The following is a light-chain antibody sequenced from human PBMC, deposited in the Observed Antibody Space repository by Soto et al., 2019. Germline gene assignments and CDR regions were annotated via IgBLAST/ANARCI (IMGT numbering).Light chain of an antibody. V-gene: IGLV2-14*01. Sequence: QSVLTQPASVSGSPGQSMTISCTGSSSDIGAYNYVSWFQQYPGKAPKLIISEVSNRPSGVSNRFSGSKSGTAASLTISGLQTEDEADYFCFSFTTDWTHVFGTGTKVTVL. CDR2: EVS. CDR3: FSFTTDWTHV. CDR1: SSDIGAYNY. J-gene: IGLJ1*01.